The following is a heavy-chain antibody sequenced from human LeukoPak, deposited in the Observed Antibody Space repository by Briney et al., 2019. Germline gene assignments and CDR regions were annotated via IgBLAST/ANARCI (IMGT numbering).Heavy chain of an antibody. CDR2: ISWNSGSI. CDR1: GFTFDDYA. Sequence: GGPLRLSCAASGFTFDDYAMHWVRQAPGKGLEWVSGISWNSGSIGYADSVKGRFTISRDNAKNSLYLQMNSLRAEDTALYYCASGGIYYGAAFDFWGQGTLVTVSS. D-gene: IGHD1-26*01. V-gene: IGHV3-9*01. CDR3: ASGGIYYGAAFDF. J-gene: IGHJ4*02.